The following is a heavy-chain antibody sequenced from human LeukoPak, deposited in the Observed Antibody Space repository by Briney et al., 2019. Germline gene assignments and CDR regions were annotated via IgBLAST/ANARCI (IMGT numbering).Heavy chain of an antibody. CDR2: ITPFNGNT. CDR3: ASSGELNSEDFWSGTNFDY. CDR1: GYTFTYRY. Sequence: SVKVSCKSSGYTFTYRYLHWVRQAPGQALEWMGWITPFNGNTNYAQKFQDRVTITRDRSMSTAYMELSSLRSEDTAMYYCASSGELNSEDFWSGTNFDYWGQGTLVTVSS. V-gene: IGHV1-45*02. D-gene: IGHD3-3*01. J-gene: IGHJ4*02.